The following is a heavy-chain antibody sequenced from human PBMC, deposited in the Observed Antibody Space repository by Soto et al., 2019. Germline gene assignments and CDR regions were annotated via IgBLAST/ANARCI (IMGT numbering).Heavy chain of an antibody. D-gene: IGHD6-13*01. CDR3: ARDRFASSWSYFDY. Sequence: QVQLVESGGGVVQPGRSLRLSCAASGFTFSNYALHWVRQAPGKGLEWVAVISDDGSNKYYADSVKGRFTISRDNSKNTLYLQMNSLRAEDTAMYYCARDRFASSWSYFDYWAQGTPVTVSS. CDR2: ISDDGSNK. J-gene: IGHJ4*02. CDR1: GFTFSNYA. V-gene: IGHV3-30-3*01.